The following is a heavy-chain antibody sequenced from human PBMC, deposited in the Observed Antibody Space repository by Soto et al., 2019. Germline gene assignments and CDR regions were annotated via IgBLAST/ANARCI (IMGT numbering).Heavy chain of an antibody. J-gene: IGHJ5*01. CDR3: VSDPHSAVTTGGWFES. CDR2: ISGTGGTT. CDR1: GFSFESYA. Sequence: EVQLLESGGGLIQPGGSLRLSCAASGFSFESYAMSWVRQAPGTGLMWVSIISGTGGTTFYADSVKGRFTISRDNSKNMVYVQMDSLRADDTALYYCVSDPHSAVTTGGWFESWGQGTLVTVSS. D-gene: IGHD4-17*01. V-gene: IGHV3-23*01.